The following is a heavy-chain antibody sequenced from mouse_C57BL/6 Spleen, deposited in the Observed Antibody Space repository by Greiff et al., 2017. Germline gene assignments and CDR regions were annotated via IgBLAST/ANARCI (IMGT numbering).Heavy chain of an antibody. J-gene: IGHJ3*01. V-gene: IGHV5-6*02. D-gene: IGHD3-2*02. CDR3: ERHACGTQACFAY. CDR1: GFTFSSYG. CDR2: ISSGGSYT. Sequence: DVKLVESGGDLVKPGGSLKLSCAASGFTFSSYGMSWVRQTPDKRLEWVATISSGGSYTYYPDSVKGRFTISRDNAKNTLYLQMSSLKSEDTAMYYCERHACGTQACFAYGGQGTLGTVSA.